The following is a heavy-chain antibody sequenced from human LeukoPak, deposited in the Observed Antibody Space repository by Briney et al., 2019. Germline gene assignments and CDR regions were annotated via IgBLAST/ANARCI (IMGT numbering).Heavy chain of an antibody. J-gene: IGHJ4*02. CDR1: GFTVSSNY. V-gene: IGHV3-53*01. Sequence: PGGSLRLSCAASGFTVSSNYMSWVRQAPGKVLEWVSVIYSGGSTYYADSVKGRFTISRDNSKNTLYLQMNSLRAEDTAVYYCASGRYGSGSYGDYWGQGTLVTVSS. CDR2: IYSGGST. D-gene: IGHD3-10*01. CDR3: ASGRYGSGSYGDY.